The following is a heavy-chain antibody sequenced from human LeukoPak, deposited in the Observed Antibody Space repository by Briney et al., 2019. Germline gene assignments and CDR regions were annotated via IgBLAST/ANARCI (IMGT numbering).Heavy chain of an antibody. CDR3: ARGGDSSGWLTFDY. J-gene: IGHJ4*02. V-gene: IGHV4-61*05. CDR2: IYYSGST. D-gene: IGHD6-19*01. CDR1: GGSISSSSYY. Sequence: PSETLSLTCTVSGGSISSSSYYWGWIRQPPGKGLEWIGYIYYSGSTNYNPSLKSRVTISVDTSKNQFSLKLSSVTAADTAVYYCARGGDSSGWLTFDYWGQGTLVTVSS.